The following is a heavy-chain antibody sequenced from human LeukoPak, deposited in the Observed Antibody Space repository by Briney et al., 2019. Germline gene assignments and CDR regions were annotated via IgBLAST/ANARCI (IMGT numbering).Heavy chain of an antibody. D-gene: IGHD3-3*01. J-gene: IGHJ5*02. CDR3: ARDPNYDFWSGLGVYWFDP. Sequence: SVKVSCKASGGTFSSYAISWVRQAPGQGLEWMGGIIPIFGTANYAQKFQGRVTITADKSTSTAYMELSSLRSEDTAVYYCARDPNYDFWSGLGVYWFDPWGQGTLVTVSS. CDR1: GGTFSSYA. CDR2: IIPIFGTA. V-gene: IGHV1-69*06.